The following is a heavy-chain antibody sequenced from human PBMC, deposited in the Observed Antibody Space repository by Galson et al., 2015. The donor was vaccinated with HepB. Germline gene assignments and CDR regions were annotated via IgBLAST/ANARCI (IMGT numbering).Heavy chain of an antibody. CDR1: GFTFSSYS. J-gene: IGHJ4*02. CDR2: ISSSSSTI. CDR3: ARDFALIVGAHGSDY. V-gene: IGHV3-48*01. Sequence: SLRLSCAASGFTFSSYSMNWVRQAPGKGLEWVSYISSSSSTIYYADSVKGRFTISRDNAKNSLYLQMNSLRAEDTAVYYCARDFALIVGAHGSDYWGQGTLVTVSS. D-gene: IGHD1-26*01.